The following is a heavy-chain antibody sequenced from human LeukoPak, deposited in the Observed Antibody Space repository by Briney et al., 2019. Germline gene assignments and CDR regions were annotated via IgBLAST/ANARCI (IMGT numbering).Heavy chain of an antibody. CDR1: DFSFRTYS. D-gene: IGHD3-16*01. Sequence: GGSLRLSCGASDFSFRTYSMIWARQTPGTGLEWISYISSGGGVTHYAESVKGRFSISRDNAKNSLFLRMNRLKDEDTAVYYCARVGVGDWGSVWDHWGQGVRVTVSS. CDR3: ARVGVGDWGSVWDH. CDR2: ISSGGGVT. V-gene: IGHV3-48*02. J-gene: IGHJ4*02.